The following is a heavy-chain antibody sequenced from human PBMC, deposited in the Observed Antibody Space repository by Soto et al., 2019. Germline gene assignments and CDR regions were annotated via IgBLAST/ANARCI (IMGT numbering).Heavy chain of an antibody. J-gene: IGHJ4*02. D-gene: IGHD3-3*02. CDR1: GSSINSSGYY. CDR2: MFYGVST. V-gene: IGHV4-39*01. Sequence: SETLSLTCTVSGSSINSSGYYWGWLRQPPGKGLEWIGSMFYGVSTYYNPSLKSPVTVSVATSKNPFSLNLRSVTAADTAIYYCARFPSWHLVDYWGQGTLVTVSS. CDR3: ARFPSWHLVDY.